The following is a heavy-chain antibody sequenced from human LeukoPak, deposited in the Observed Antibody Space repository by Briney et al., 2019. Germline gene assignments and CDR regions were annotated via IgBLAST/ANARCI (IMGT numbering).Heavy chain of an antibody. CDR1: GGSISSGGYS. V-gene: IGHV4-30-2*01. Sequence: PSETLSLTCAVSGGSISSGGYSWSWIRQPPGKGLEWIGYIYHSGSTYYNPSLKSRVTLSVDRSKNQFSLKLSSVTAADTAVYYCARGMTPGYFQHWGQGTLVTVSS. J-gene: IGHJ1*01. CDR2: IYHSGST. CDR3: ARGMTPGYFQH.